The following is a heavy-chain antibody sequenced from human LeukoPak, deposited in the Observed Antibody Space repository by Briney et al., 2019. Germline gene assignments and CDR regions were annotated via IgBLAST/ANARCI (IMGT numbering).Heavy chain of an antibody. CDR1: GGSISSYY. D-gene: IGHD3-9*01. CDR2: IYSGGST. Sequence: ETLSLTCTVSGGSISSYYWSWIRQPAGKGLEWVSVIYSGGSTYYADSVKGRFNISRDISKNTVYLQMNSLRAEDTAVYYCARSGVLRYFGNSWGQGTLVTVSS. CDR3: ARSGVLRYFGNS. V-gene: IGHV3-66*01. J-gene: IGHJ4*02.